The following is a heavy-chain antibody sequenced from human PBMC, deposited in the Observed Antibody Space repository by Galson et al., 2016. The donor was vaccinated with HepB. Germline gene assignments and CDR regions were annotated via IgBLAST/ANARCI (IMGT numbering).Heavy chain of an antibody. Sequence: QSGAEVKKPGESLKISCQGSGDKFTSYWIGWVRQALGQVLDWTGVLNAGGVSTLYAQKFHGSVTLTRGTPASIVYMELMRLRSDDTAIYSCSRALGSNSDWYFDLWGRGTLVSVSS. CDR3: SRALGSNSDWYFDL. CDR1: GDKFTSYW. J-gene: IGHJ2*01. V-gene: IGHV1-46*01. D-gene: IGHD4-23*01. CDR2: LNAGGVST.